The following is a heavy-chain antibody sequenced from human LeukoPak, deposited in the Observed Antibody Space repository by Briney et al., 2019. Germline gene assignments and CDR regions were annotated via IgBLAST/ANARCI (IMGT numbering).Heavy chain of an antibody. CDR1: RGSINSSTNY. CDR2: IYYSGST. V-gene: IGHV4-61*01. D-gene: IGHD5-24*01. J-gene: IGHJ6*03. CDR3: ASVDGYYYHMDV. Sequence: PSETLSLTCTVSRGSINSSTNYWGWIRQSPGKGLEWIGYIYYSGSTNYNPSLKSRVTISVDTSKNQFSLKLSSVTAADTAVYYCASVDGYYYHMDVWGKGTTVTVSS.